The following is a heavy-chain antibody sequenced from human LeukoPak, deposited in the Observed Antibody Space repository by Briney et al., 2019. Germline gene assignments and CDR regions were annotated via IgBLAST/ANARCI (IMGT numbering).Heavy chain of an antibody. CDR3: GKTDIYFNPIDY. CDR2: IHRDGRT. Sequence: PSDTLSLTCAVSGVSISSSEWWILVRQPPGQGLEWIGEIHRDGRTRYNPSLKSRVTMSMDYSKNQFSLSVTSVTAADTAIYYCGKTDIYFNPIDYWGPGSLVTVSS. V-gene: IGHV4-4*02. J-gene: IGHJ4*02. D-gene: IGHD3-9*01. CDR1: GVSISSSEW.